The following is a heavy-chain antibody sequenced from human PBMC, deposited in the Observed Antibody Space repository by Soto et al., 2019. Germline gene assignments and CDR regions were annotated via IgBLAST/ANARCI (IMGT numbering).Heavy chain of an antibody. Sequence: GASVKVSCKASGYTFTSYGISWVRQAPGQGLEWMGWISAYNGNTNYAQKLQGRVTMTTDTSTSTAYMELRSLRSDDTAVYYCARGVYHPGDYGDYASWFDPWGQGTLVTVSS. V-gene: IGHV1-18*01. J-gene: IGHJ5*02. CDR2: ISAYNGNT. CDR3: ARGVYHPGDYGDYASWFDP. D-gene: IGHD4-17*01. CDR1: GYTFTSYG.